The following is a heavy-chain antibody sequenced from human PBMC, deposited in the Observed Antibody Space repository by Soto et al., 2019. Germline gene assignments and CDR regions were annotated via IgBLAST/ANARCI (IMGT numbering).Heavy chain of an antibody. CDR2: IWYDGSNK. CDR3: ARPGGQMESYYFDY. D-gene: IGHD1-1*01. V-gene: IGHV3-33*01. J-gene: IGHJ4*02. Sequence: QVQLVESGGGVVQPGRSLRLSCAASGFTFSSYGMHWVRQAPGKGLEWVAVIWYDGSNKYYAASVKGRFTISRDNSKNTLYLQMNSLRAEDTAVYYCARPGGQMESYYFDYWGQGTLVTVSS. CDR1: GFTFSSYG.